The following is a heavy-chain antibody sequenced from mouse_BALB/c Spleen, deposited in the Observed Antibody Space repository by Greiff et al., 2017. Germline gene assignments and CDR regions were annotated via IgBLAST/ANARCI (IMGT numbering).Heavy chain of an antibody. Sequence: EVMLVESGGGLVQPGGSRKLSCAASGFTFSSFGMHWVRQAPEKGLEWVAYISSGSSTIYYADTVKGRFTISRDNPKNTLFLQMTSLRSEDTAMYYCARGGYGSSYWFAYWGQGTLVTVSA. D-gene: IGHD1-1*01. CDR1: GFTFSSFG. CDR3: ARGGYGSSYWFAY. CDR2: ISSGSSTI. J-gene: IGHJ3*01. V-gene: IGHV5-17*02.